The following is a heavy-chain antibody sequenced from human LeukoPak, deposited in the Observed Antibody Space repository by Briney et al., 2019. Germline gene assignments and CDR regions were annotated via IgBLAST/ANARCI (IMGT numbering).Heavy chain of an antibody. CDR1: GGSISSYY. V-gene: IGHV4-59*01. CDR3: AREGGYDILTGYYNHWFDP. Sequence: PSETLSLTCTVSGGSISSYYWSWIRQPPGKGLEWIGYIYYSGSTNYNPSLKSRVTISVDTSKNQFSLKLSSVTAADTAVYYCAREGGYDILTGYYNHWFDPWGQGTLVTVSS. CDR2: IYYSGST. D-gene: IGHD3-9*01. J-gene: IGHJ5*02.